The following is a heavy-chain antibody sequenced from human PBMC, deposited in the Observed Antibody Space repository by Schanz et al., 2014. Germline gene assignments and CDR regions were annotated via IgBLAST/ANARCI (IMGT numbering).Heavy chain of an antibody. CDR3: ARLMVPGWFDP. V-gene: IGHV4-39*01. CDR2: IDDTGST. D-gene: IGHD3-10*01. J-gene: IGHJ5*02. CDR1: GGSISSSTYY. Sequence: QLQLQESGPGLVIPSETLSLTCTVSGGSISSSTYYWGWIRQPPGKGPEWIGTIDDTGSTYYPPSRRGRLTMPEDTSKSKLSGQLPSVPAADTAVYYCARLMVPGWFDPWGQGQLVTVSS.